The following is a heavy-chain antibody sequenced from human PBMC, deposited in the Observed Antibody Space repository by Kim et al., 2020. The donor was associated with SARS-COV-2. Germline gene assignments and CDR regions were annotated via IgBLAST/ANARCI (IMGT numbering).Heavy chain of an antibody. J-gene: IGHJ4*02. V-gene: IGHV1-2*02. D-gene: IGHD3-16*01. Sequence: ASVKVSCKASGYTFTDYRLDWVRQTPGQGLEWMGWVNPSSDGSYYVQKFQGRITMTRDTSLSTVYMELSRLRSDDTAVYYCARDFWGSLEYWGQGTPVTVSA. CDR3: ARDFWGSLEY. CDR2: VNPSSDGS. CDR1: GYTFTDYR.